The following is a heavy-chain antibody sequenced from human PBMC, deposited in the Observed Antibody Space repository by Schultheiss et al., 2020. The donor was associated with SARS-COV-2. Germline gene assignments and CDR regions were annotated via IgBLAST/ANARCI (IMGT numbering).Heavy chain of an antibody. CDR2: ITGRSEYT. CDR1: GFIFSNYG. CDR3: ARDNQWLVSDDY. J-gene: IGHJ4*02. V-gene: IGHV3-21*01. Sequence: GGSLRLSCVGSGFIFSNYGMNWVRQAPGKGLEWVSAITGRSEYTYYADIVKGRFTISRDNSKSTLYLQINSLTAEDTAVYYCARDNQWLVSDDYWGQGTLVTVSS. D-gene: IGHD6-19*01.